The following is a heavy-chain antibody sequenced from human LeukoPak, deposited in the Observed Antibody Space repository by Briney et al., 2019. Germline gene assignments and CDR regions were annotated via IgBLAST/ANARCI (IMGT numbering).Heavy chain of an antibody. J-gene: IGHJ4*02. CDR2: ISYDGSNK. Sequence: PGGSLRLSCVASGFTFSSYAMHWVRQAPGKGLEWVAVISYDGSNKYYADSVKGRFTISRDNSKNTLYLQMNSLRAEDTAVYYCARDLQSDYWGQGTLVTVSS. D-gene: IGHD6-19*01. V-gene: IGHV3-30-3*01. CDR1: GFTFSSYA. CDR3: ARDLQSDY.